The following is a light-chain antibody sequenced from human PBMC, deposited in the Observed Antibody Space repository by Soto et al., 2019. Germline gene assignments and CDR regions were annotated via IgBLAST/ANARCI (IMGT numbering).Light chain of an antibody. Sequence: QLVLTQSPSASASLGASVKLTCTLSSGHSSYAIAWHQQQPEKGPRYLMKLNSDGSHSKGDGIPDRFSGSSSGAERYLTISSLQSEDEADYYCQTWGTGILVLGTGTKVTV. CDR3: QTWGTGILV. V-gene: IGLV4-69*01. CDR1: SGHSSYA. CDR2: LNSDGSH. J-gene: IGLJ1*01.